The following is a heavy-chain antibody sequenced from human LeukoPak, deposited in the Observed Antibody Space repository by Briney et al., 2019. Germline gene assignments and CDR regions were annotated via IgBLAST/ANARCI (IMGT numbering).Heavy chain of an antibody. CDR1: GFSFSSYV. V-gene: IGHV3-30*04. CDR2: VSSDGSRQ. J-gene: IGHJ6*03. CDR3: ARDLVTSSAPDPYFYYMDV. Sequence: GTSLRLSCAASGFSFSSYVMHWVRQAPGKGLEWVALVSSDGSRQHYGDSVQGLFTISRDDSKNAVFLQMNSLRPEDTAVNYCARDLVTSSAPDPYFYYMDVWGKGTTVTVSS. D-gene: IGHD2-21*02.